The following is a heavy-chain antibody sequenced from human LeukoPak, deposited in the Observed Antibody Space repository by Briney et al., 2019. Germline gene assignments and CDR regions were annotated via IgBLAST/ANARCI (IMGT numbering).Heavy chain of an antibody. D-gene: IGHD3-10*01. Sequence: ASVKVSCKASGYTFTSYAMNWVRQAPGQGLEWMGWINPNSGGTNYAQKFQGRVTMTRDTSISTAYMELSRLRSDDTAVYYCARYFKIGPGNYGSGSYYYYYMDVWGKGTTVTISS. J-gene: IGHJ6*03. CDR1: GYTFTSYA. CDR3: ARYFKIGPGNYGSGSYYYYYMDV. CDR2: INPNSGGT. V-gene: IGHV1-2*02.